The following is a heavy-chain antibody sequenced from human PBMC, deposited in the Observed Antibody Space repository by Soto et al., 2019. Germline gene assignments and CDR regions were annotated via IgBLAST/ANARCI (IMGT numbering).Heavy chain of an antibody. D-gene: IGHD6-13*01. Sequence: GGPLRLWXAAAGCTFSSYGRSWVRQAPGKGLEWVSYISSSSGTIYYADSVKGRFTISRDNAKNSLYLQMNSLRAEDTAVYYCARLDGYYHYMDVWGKGTTVTVS. CDR2: ISSSSGTI. J-gene: IGHJ6*03. CDR1: GCTFSSYG. CDR3: ARLDGYYHYMDV. V-gene: IGHV3-48*01.